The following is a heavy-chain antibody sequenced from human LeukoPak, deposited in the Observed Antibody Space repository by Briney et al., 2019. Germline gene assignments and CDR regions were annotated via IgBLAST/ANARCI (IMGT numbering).Heavy chain of an antibody. D-gene: IGHD6-13*01. CDR3: AREVNRYSSSWYVTVSQYYYYYYGMDV. Sequence: SETLSLTCTVSGGSISSGSYYWSWIRQPAGKGLEWIGRIYTSGSTNYNPSLKSRVTISVDTSKNQFSLKLSSVTAADTAVYYCAREVNRYSSSWYVTVSQYYYYYYGMDVWGQGTTVTVPS. J-gene: IGHJ6*02. CDR2: IYTSGST. V-gene: IGHV4-61*02. CDR1: GGSISSGSYY.